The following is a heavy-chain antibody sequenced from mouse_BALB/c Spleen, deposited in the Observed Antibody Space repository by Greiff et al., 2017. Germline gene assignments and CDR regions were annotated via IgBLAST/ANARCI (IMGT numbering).Heavy chain of an antibody. J-gene: IGHJ3*01. V-gene: IGHV1S22*01. Sequence: LQQPGSELVRPGASVKLSCKASGYTFTSYWMHWVKQRPGQGLEWIGNIYPGSGSTNYDEKFKSKATLTVDTSSSTAYMQLSSLTSEDSAVYYCLSTMITTEFAYWGQGTLVTVSA. CDR1: GYTFTSYW. CDR3: LSTMITTEFAY. CDR2: IYPGSGST. D-gene: IGHD2-4*01.